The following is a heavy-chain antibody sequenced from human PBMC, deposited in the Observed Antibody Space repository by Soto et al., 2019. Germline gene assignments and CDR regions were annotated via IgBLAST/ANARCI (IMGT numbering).Heavy chain of an antibody. Sequence: QVQLVQSGAEVKKPGSSVRVSCKASGGTFSSFVVIWVRQAPGQGLEWMGETIPIFASANYAQNFQGRVAINSADFTNTVYMELSNLRSDDAAVYYCAAGEKSGYYGFDVWGQGTTVIVSS. D-gene: IGHD3-16*01. CDR1: GGTFSSFV. J-gene: IGHJ6*02. CDR3: AAGEKSGYYGFDV. CDR2: TIPIFASA. V-gene: IGHV1-69*01.